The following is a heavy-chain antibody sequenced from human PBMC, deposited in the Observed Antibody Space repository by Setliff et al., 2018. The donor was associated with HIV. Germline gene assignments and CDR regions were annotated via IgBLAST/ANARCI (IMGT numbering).Heavy chain of an antibody. J-gene: IGHJ4*02. CDR2: IWPDDSDT. Sequence: PGESLKLSCKSSGYSFTNYWVGWVRQMPGNGLEWMGLIWPDDSDTIYSPSFRGQVAMSADKSINTAYLQWSSLKAPDTAIYYCARLSKYFDFWTPDCWGQGTLVTVSS. CDR1: GYSFTNYW. CDR3: ARLSKYFDFWTPDC. D-gene: IGHD3-3*01. V-gene: IGHV5-51*01.